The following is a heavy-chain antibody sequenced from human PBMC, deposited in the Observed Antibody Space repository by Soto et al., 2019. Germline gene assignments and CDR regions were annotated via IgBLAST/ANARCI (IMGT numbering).Heavy chain of an antibody. V-gene: IGHV3-9*01. CDR2: ISWNSGSI. CDR3: AKEGEATADFDY. J-gene: IGHJ4*02. CDR1: GFTFDDYG. Sequence: EVQLVESGGVLVQPGRSLRLSCAASGFTFDDYGMHWVRQAPGKGLEWVSGISWNSGSIGYADSVKGRFTISRDNAKNSLYLQMHSLRAADTALYYCAKEGEATADFDYWGQGTLGTVSS. D-gene: IGHD1-26*01.